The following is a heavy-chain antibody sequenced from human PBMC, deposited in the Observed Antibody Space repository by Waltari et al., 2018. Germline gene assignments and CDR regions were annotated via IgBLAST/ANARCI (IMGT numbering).Heavy chain of an antibody. D-gene: IGHD3-9*01. J-gene: IGHJ6*02. CDR2: INHSGST. Sequence: QVQLQQWGAGLLKPSETLSLTCAVYGGSFSGYYWSWLRQPPGKGLEWIGEINHSGSTNYNPSLKSRVTISVDTSKNQFSLKLSSVTAADTAVYYCASPGVRYPSYYYYYGMDVWGQGTTVTVSS. CDR3: ASPGVRYPSYYYYYGMDV. CDR1: GGSFSGYY. V-gene: IGHV4-34*01.